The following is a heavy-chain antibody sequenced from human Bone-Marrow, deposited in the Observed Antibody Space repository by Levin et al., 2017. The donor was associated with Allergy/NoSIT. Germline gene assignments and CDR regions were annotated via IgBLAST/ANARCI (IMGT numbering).Heavy chain of an antibody. J-gene: IGHJ6*02. D-gene: IGHD6-13*01. CDR3: ARDRTFSFAAPGTRRSAYRNYYYGMNL. V-gene: IGHV3-30*04. Sequence: GESLKISCVASGFTLSGYAMHWVRQAPGQGLEWVAVISYDGTKKFYADSVKGRFTISRDNGETTVTLQMNSLKPEDTAVYFCARDRTFSFAAPGTRRSAYRNYYYGMNLWGLGTTVTVSS. CDR2: ISYDGTKK. CDR1: GFTLSGYA.